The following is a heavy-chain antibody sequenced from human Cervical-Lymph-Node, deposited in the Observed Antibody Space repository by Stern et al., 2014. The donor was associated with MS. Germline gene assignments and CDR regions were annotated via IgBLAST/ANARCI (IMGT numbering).Heavy chain of an antibody. V-gene: IGHV1-18*01. CDR1: TDTFSSYG. Sequence: QVQLVQSGAEVKKPGASVKVSCKASTDTFSSYGISWVRQAPGQGLEWMGWISADNADTNYAQKVHGRVTMTTDTSTSTAYMELRSLRSDDTAVYYCAGGIYSNVYFNFWGQGTLVTVSS. D-gene: IGHD2/OR15-2a*01. CDR2: ISADNADT. J-gene: IGHJ4*02. CDR3: AGGIYSNVYFNF.